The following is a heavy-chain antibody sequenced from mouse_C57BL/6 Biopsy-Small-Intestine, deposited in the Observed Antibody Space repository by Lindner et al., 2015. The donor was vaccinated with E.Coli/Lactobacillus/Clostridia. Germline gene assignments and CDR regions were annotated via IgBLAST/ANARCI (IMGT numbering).Heavy chain of an antibody. V-gene: IGHV5-6-2*01. CDR1: GFTFSTYA. CDR3: VRHDPFDYGDYDPLELRKGNAMDY. D-gene: IGHD2-13*01. CDR2: INSNGGNT. Sequence: VQLQESGGGLVKPGGSRKLSCAASGFTFSTYAMSWVRQTPEKRLEWVAAINSNGGNTYYPDTVKDRFTISRDNAKNTLYLQISSLRSEDTALYCCVRHDPFDYGDYDPLELRKGNAMDYWGQGTSVTVSS. J-gene: IGHJ4*01.